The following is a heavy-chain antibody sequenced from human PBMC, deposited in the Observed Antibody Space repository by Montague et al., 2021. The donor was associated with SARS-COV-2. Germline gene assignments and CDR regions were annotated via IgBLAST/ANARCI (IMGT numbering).Heavy chain of an antibody. CDR3: ARGRAVAGYDY. D-gene: IGHD6-19*01. V-gene: IGHV3-64*01. J-gene: IGHJ4*02. CDR2: ISSNGGST. CDR1: GFTFSSYA. Sequence: SLRLSCAASGFTFSSYAMHWVRQAPGKGLEYVSAISSNGGSTYYANSVKGRFTISRDNSKNTLYLQMDSLRAEDMAVYYCARGRAVAGYDYWGQGTLVTVSS.